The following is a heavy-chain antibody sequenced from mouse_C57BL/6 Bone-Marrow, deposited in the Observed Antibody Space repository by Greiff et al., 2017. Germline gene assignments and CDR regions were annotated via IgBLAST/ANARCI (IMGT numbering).Heavy chain of an antibody. CDR1: GYTFTNYW. J-gene: IGHJ2*01. V-gene: IGHV1-63*01. CDR3: ARLGGPYFDY. Sequence: VQLQQSGAELVRPGTSVKLSCKASGYTFTNYWIGWAKQRPGHGLEWIGDIYPGGGYTNYNEKFKGKATLTADKSSSTAYMQFSSLTSEDYAIYYCARLGGPYFDYWGQGTTLTVSS. CDR2: IYPGGGYT.